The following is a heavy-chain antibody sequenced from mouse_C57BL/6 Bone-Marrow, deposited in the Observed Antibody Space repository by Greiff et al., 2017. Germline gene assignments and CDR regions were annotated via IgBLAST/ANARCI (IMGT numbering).Heavy chain of an antibody. Sequence: EVKVEESGTVLARPGASVKMSCKTSGYTFTSYWMHWVKQRPGQGLEWIGAIYPGNSDTSYNQKFKGKAKLTAVTSASTAYMELSSLTNEDSAVYYCTREKPITTVVAPYYYAMDDWGQGTSVTVSS. J-gene: IGHJ4*01. D-gene: IGHD1-1*01. V-gene: IGHV1-5*01. CDR3: TREKPITTVVAPYYYAMDD. CDR2: IYPGNSDT. CDR1: GYTFTSYW.